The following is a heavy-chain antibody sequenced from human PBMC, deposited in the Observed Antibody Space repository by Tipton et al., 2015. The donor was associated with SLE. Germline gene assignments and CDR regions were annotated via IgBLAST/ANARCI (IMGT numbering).Heavy chain of an antibody. CDR3: ARRGGDAFDI. Sequence: TLSLTCTVSGGSISSYYWSWIQQPPGKGLEWIGYNYYSGSTNYNPSLKSRVTISVDTSKNQFSLKLSSVTAADTAVYYRARRGGDAFDIWGQGTMVTVSS. CDR1: GGSISSYY. CDR2: NYYSGST. V-gene: IGHV4-59*01. D-gene: IGHD6-25*01. J-gene: IGHJ3*02.